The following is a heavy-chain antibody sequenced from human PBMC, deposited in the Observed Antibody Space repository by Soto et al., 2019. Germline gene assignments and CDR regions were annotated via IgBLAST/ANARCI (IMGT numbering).Heavy chain of an antibody. CDR1: GFTVSSNY. CDR3: ARRIVQERYYGMDV. CDR2: IYSGGST. V-gene: IGHV3-53*01. Sequence: PGGSLRLSCAASGFTVSSNYMSWVRQAPGKGLEWVSVIYSGGSTYYADSVKGRFTISRDNSKNTLYLQMNSLRAEDTAVYYCARRIVQERYYGMDVWGQGTTVTVSS. D-gene: IGHD2-8*01. J-gene: IGHJ6*02.